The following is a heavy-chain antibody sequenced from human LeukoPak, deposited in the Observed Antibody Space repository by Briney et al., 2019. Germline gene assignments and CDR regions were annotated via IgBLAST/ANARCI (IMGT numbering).Heavy chain of an antibody. CDR3: ARHFWYYDSSGYYYYYYGMDV. Sequence: SETLSLTCTVSGGPISSSSYYWGWIRQPPGKGLEWIGSIYYSGSTYYNPSLKSRVTISVDTSKNQFSLKLSSVTAADTAVYYCARHFWYYDSSGYYYYYYGMDVWGQGTTVTVSS. CDR1: GGPISSSSYY. D-gene: IGHD3-22*01. CDR2: IYYSGST. J-gene: IGHJ6*02. V-gene: IGHV4-39*01.